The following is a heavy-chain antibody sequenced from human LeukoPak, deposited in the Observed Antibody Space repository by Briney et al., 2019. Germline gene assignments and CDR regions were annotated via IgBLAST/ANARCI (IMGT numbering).Heavy chain of an antibody. V-gene: IGHV3-23*01. Sequence: GGSLRLSCTASGFTFSTYAMNWVRQAPGKGLEWVSAISDSGGRTYYADSMRGRFTISRDSSKNTLYLQMNSLRAEDTAVYYCAKRGNYYSFDYWGQGTLVTVSS. J-gene: IGHJ4*02. D-gene: IGHD1-26*01. CDR1: GFTFSTYA. CDR3: AKRGNYYSFDY. CDR2: ISDSGGRT.